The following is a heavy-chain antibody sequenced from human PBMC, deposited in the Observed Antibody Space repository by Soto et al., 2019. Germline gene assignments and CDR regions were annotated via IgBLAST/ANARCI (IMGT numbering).Heavy chain of an antibody. J-gene: IGHJ4*02. CDR2: ISAYNGNT. CDR3: ARAEESIVGATDQFDY. CDR1: GSTFTSYG. V-gene: IGHV1-18*04. D-gene: IGHD1-26*01. Sequence: QVHLVQSGAEVTKPGASVKVSCKASGSTFTSYGISWVRQAPGQGLEWMGWISAYNGNTNYAQKLQGRVTMTTDTSTSTAYMELRSLRPDDTAVYYCARAEESIVGATDQFDYCGQGTLVTVSS.